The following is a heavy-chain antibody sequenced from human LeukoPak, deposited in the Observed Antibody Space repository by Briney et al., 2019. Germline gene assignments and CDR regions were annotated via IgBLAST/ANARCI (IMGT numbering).Heavy chain of an antibody. Sequence: GGSLRLSCAASGFTFSSYWMSWVRQAPGKGLEWVATIKQDGSETYYVDSVKGRFTISRDNAKNSLYLQMNSLRAEDTAVYYCARTRITMIVGLASRFDYWGQGTLVTVSS. CDR2: IKQDGSET. J-gene: IGHJ4*02. CDR3: ARTRITMIVGLASRFDY. CDR1: GFTFSSYW. D-gene: IGHD3-22*01. V-gene: IGHV3-7*01.